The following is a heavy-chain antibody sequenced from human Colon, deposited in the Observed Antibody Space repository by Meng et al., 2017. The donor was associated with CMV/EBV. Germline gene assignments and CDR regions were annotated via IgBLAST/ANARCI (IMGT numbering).Heavy chain of an antibody. D-gene: IGHD3/OR15-3a*01. CDR1: GFTFSSYA. V-gene: IGHV3-30*04. Sequence: GESLKISCAASGFTFSSYAMHWVRQAPGKGLEWVAFISYDGSKKKYADSVTGRFTISRDTRKDTLYLEVNSLKTNDTATYYCARDKGTGAFDHRGQGSLVTVSS. J-gene: IGHJ4*02. CDR3: ARDKGTGAFDH. CDR2: ISYDGSKK.